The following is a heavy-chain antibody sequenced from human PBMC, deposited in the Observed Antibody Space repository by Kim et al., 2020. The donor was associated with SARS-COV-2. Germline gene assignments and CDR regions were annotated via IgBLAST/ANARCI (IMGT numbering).Heavy chain of an antibody. J-gene: IGHJ4*02. CDR1: GFTFSSYA. D-gene: IGHD1-1*01. Sequence: GGSLRLSCAASGFTFSSYAMSWVRQAPGKGPEWVSLVSGSGGSTYQADSVKGRFAISRDNSKKTLYLQMNSLRAEDTALYYCAKGESNNWSFVDYWGQGTLVTVSS. V-gene: IGHV3-23*01. CDR2: VSGSGGST. CDR3: AKGESNNWSFVDY.